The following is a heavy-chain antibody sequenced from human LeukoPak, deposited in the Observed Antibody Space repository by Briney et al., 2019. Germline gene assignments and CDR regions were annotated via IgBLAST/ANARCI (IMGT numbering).Heavy chain of an antibody. D-gene: IGHD5-12*01. CDR2: ISYDGSNK. J-gene: IGHJ4*02. V-gene: IGHV3-30*04. CDR3: ARDSGYDLYYFDY. Sequence: PGRSLRLSCAASGFTFSSYAMHWVRQAPGKGLEWVAVISYDGSNKYYADSVEGRFTISRDNSKNTLYLQMNSLRAEDTAVYYCARDSGYDLYYFDYWGQGTLVTVSS. CDR1: GFTFSSYA.